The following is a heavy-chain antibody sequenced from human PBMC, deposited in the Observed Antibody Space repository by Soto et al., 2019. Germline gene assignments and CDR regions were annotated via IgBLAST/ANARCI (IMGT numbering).Heavy chain of an antibody. V-gene: IGHV4-59*08. Sequence: SETLSLTCTVSGGSISSYYWSWIRQPPGKGLEWIGYIYYSGSTNYNPSLKSRVTISVDTSKNQFSLKLSSVTAADTAVYYCARHVEWELLAVGDYYYGMDVWGQGTTVTVS. CDR1: GGSISSYY. CDR3: ARHVEWELLAVGDYYYGMDV. J-gene: IGHJ6*02. D-gene: IGHD1-26*01. CDR2: IYYSGST.